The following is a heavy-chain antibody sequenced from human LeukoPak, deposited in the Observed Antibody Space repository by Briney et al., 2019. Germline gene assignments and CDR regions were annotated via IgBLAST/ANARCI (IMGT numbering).Heavy chain of an antibody. V-gene: IGHV4-59*01. D-gene: IGHD3-10*01. Sequence: SETLSLTCTVSGGPISSYYWSWIRQPPGKGLEWIGYIYYSGSTNYNPSLKSRVSISLDTSKNQFSLKLSSVTAADTAVYYCARDGGASRMDVWGQGTTVTVSS. CDR2: IYYSGST. CDR3: ARDGGASRMDV. CDR1: GGPISSYY. J-gene: IGHJ6*02.